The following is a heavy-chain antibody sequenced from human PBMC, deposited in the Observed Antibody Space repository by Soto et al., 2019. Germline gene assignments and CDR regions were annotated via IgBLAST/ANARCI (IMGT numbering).Heavy chain of an antibody. CDR2: IFHSGST. D-gene: IGHD1-26*01. V-gene: IGHV4-4*02. CDR3: ARVYSGSYSDS. J-gene: IGHJ4*02. CDR1: GGSISSNNW. Sequence: QVQLQESGPGLVKPSGTLSLTCAVSGGSISSNNWWSWVRQPPGKGLEWIGEIFHSGSTHYSPSLKSRVTISVDKSKKYFSLNLTSVTAADTAVYYCARVYSGSYSDSRGQGTLVTVSS.